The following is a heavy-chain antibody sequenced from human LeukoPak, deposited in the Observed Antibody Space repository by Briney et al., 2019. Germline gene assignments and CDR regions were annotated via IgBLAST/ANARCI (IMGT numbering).Heavy chain of an antibody. V-gene: IGHV3-23*01. Sequence: PGGSLRLSCAASGFISSSYAMSWVRPAPRKGREWGSAISGGGGSTYYADSVKGRFTISRDNSKNSLYLQMNSLRAEDTAVYYCAKKLTAGYSSGWSQGGYFDYWGQGTLVTVSS. D-gene: IGHD6-19*01. J-gene: IGHJ4*02. CDR1: GFISSSYA. CDR2: ISGGGGST. CDR3: AKKLTAGYSSGWSQGGYFDY.